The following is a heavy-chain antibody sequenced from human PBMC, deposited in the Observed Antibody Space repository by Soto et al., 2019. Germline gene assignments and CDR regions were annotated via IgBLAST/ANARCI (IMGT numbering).Heavy chain of an antibody. J-gene: IGHJ5*02. CDR1: GYTFTSYA. CDR3: ARDLGIAASTPFGLDP. Sequence: QVPLVQSGAEVKKPGASVKVSCKASGYTFTSYAMHWVRQAPGQRLEWMGWINAGNGNTKYSQKFQGRVTITRDTSASTAYMELSSLRSEDTAVYYCARDLGIAASTPFGLDPWGQGTLVTVSS. CDR2: INAGNGNT. V-gene: IGHV1-3*01. D-gene: IGHD6-13*01.